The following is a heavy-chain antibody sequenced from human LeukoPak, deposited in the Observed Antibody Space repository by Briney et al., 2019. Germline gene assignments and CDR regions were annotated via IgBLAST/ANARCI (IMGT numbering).Heavy chain of an antibody. CDR2: IYYSGST. J-gene: IGHJ6*03. Sequence: SETLSLTCTVSGGSISSSSYYWGWIRQPPGKGLEWIGSIYYSGSTYYNPSLKSRVTISVDTSKNQFSLKLSSVTAADTAVYYCARQAIAAAVGSNYMDVWGKGTTVTVSS. CDR1: GGSISSSSYY. V-gene: IGHV4-39*01. D-gene: IGHD6-13*01. CDR3: ARQAIAAAVGSNYMDV.